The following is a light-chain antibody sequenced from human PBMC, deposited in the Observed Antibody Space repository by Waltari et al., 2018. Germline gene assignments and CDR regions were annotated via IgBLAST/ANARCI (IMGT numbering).Light chain of an antibody. CDR1: SRDVGAYRY. V-gene: IGLV2-11*01. J-gene: IGLJ2*01. Sequence: QSALTQPHSVSGSPGQAVNISCAGTSRDVGAYRYVSWYQQYPGKVPTLLIYDVSKRPPGVPGRFSGSKSCDTASLTISGLQAEDEADYHCCSYAGNSVIFGGGTHLTVL. CDR2: DVS. CDR3: CSYAGNSVI.